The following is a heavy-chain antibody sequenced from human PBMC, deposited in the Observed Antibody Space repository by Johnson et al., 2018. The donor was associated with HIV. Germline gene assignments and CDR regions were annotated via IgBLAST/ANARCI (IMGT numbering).Heavy chain of an antibody. CDR3: ARGYGVVIALLDAFDL. CDR1: GFTFSSYD. CDR2: IGTAGDT. V-gene: IGHV3-13*01. Sequence: VQLVESGGGLVQPGGSLRLSCAASGFTFSSYDMHWVRQATGKGLEWVSAIGTAGDTYYPGSVKGRFTISRDNSKNTLYLQMNSLRAEDTAVYYCARGYGVVIALLDAFDLWA. D-gene: IGHD2-21*01. J-gene: IGHJ3*01.